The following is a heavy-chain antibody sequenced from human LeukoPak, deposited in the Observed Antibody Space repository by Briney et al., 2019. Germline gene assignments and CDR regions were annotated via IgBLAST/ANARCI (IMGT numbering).Heavy chain of an antibody. J-gene: IGHJ6*02. Sequence: ASVKVSCKASGYTFTSYAISWVRQAPGQGLEYMGWVSAYNGATNYEQKFQGRVTLTTDSSTRTAYMELRSLTSDDTAVYYCARGYCSSTSCYGYYYYGMDVWGQGTTVTVSS. CDR3: ARGYCSSTSCYGYYYYGMDV. CDR1: GYTFTSYA. V-gene: IGHV1-18*01. CDR2: VSAYNGAT. D-gene: IGHD2-2*01.